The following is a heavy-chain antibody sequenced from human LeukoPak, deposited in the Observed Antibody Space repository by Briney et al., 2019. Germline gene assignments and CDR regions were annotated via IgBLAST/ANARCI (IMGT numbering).Heavy chain of an antibody. V-gene: IGHV4-34*01. D-gene: IGHD3-22*01. CDR2: INHSGSI. CDR3: ARGGGWLKRWFDP. CDR1: GGSFSGYY. J-gene: IGHJ5*02. Sequence: SETLSLTCAVYGGSFSGYYWSWIRQPPGKGLEWIGEINHSGSINYNPSLKSRVTISVDTSKNQFSLKLSSVTAADTAVYYCARGGGWLKRWFDPWGQGTLVTVSS.